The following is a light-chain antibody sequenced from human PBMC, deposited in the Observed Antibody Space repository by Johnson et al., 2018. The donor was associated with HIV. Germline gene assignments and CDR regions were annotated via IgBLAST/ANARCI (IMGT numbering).Light chain of an antibody. V-gene: IGLV1-51*01. Sequence: QSVLTQPPSVSAAPGQKVTISCSGSSSNIGNNYVSWYQQLPGTAPKLLIYDNNKRPSGIPDRFSGSKSGTSATLGITGLRTGDEADYYCGTWDSSLSAGVFGTWTKVTVL. CDR2: DNN. J-gene: IGLJ1*01. CDR3: GTWDSSLSAGV. CDR1: SSNIGNNY.